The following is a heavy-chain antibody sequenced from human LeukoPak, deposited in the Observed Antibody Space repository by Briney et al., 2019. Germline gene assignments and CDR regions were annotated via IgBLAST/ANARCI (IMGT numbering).Heavy chain of an antibody. Sequence: GESLKISCKGSGYSFTSYWIGWVRQMPGKGLEWMGIIYPGDSDTRYSPSFQGQVTISADKSISTAYLQWSSLKASDTAMYYCASSPRGATDHYGMDVWGQGTTVTVSS. J-gene: IGHJ6*02. CDR1: GYSFTSYW. V-gene: IGHV5-51*01. CDR3: ASSPRGATDHYGMDV. CDR2: IYPGDSDT. D-gene: IGHD1-26*01.